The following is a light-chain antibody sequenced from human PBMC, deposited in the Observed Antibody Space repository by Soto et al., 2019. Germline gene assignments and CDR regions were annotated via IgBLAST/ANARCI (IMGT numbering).Light chain of an antibody. CDR2: WAS. J-gene: IGKJ1*01. CDR3: QQYYTTPQT. Sequence: DIVMTQSPDSLAVSLGERATINCKSSRSVLYTSNNKNYLAWYQQKPGQPPKLLISWASTRESGVPDRFSGGGSGTGFTLTISSLQAEDVAVYYCQQYYTTPQTFGQGTKVEI. CDR1: RSVLYTSNNKNY. V-gene: IGKV4-1*01.